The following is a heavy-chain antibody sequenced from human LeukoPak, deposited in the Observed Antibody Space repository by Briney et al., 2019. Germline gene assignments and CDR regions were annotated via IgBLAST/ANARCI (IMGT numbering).Heavy chain of an antibody. CDR2: IYYSGST. CDR1: GGSISSYY. CDR3: ARHSAYCGGDCYWKYFQH. V-gene: IGHV4-59*08. J-gene: IGHJ1*01. Sequence: PSETLSLTCTVSGGSISSYYWSWIRQPPGKGLEWIGCIYYSGSTNYNPSLKSRVTISVDTSKNQFSLKLSSVTAADTAVYYCARHSAYCGGDCYWKYFQHWGQGTLVTVSS. D-gene: IGHD2-21*02.